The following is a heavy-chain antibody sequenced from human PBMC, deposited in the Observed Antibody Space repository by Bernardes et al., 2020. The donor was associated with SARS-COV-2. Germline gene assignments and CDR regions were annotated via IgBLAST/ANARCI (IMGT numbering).Heavy chain of an antibody. CDR3: VRGGGTD. D-gene: IGHD2-15*01. J-gene: IGHJ4*02. V-gene: IGHV3-53*01. CDR2: IENSQVGGYT. Sequence: GWSLRLSCAASGLSVSGYYMSWVRQVPGKGLECVSVIENSQVGGYTYYADSVKVRFTISRDKSKNTVYLQMNSLRAADTALYYCVRGGGTDWGQGTLVTVSS. CDR1: GLSVSGYY.